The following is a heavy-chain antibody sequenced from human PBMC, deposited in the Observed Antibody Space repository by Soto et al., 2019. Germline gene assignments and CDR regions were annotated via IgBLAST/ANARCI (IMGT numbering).Heavy chain of an antibody. CDR1: GFTFSSYA. J-gene: IGHJ4*02. CDR3: AKELVGTSPFDY. V-gene: IGHV3-23*01. Sequence: EVQLLESGGGLVQPGGSLRLSCAASGFTFSSYAMSWVRQAPGKGLEWVSTISGSSISSYYADSVKGRFTISRDNSKNTLYLEMNSLRAEDTAIFYCAKELVGTSPFDYWGQGTLVTVSS. D-gene: IGHD1-7*01. CDR2: ISGSSISS.